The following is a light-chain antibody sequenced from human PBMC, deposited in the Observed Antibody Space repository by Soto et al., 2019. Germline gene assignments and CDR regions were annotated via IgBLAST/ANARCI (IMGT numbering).Light chain of an antibody. J-gene: IGLJ1*01. CDR3: CSYAGSSTTYV. CDR2: EGS. Sequence: QSVLTQPASVSGSPGQSITISCTGTSSDVGSYNLVSWCQQHPGKAPKLMIYEGSKRPSGVSNRFSGSKSGNTASLTISGLQAEDEADYYCCSYAGSSTTYVFGNGTKLTV. CDR1: SSDVGSYNL. V-gene: IGLV2-23*01.